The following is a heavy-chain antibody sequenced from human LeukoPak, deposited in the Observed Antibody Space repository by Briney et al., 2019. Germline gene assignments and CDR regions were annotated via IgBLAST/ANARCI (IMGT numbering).Heavy chain of an antibody. D-gene: IGHD4-11*01. Sequence: PPETLSLTCTVSGSSISGSDYYWGWIRQSPGKGLEWIGNIYYSGSTYYNPSLKSRVTMSVDTSKNQFSLKLSSVTAADTAVYYCGRHKGMPGYSTYWGQGSLVTVSS. CDR1: GSSISGSDYY. CDR2: IYYSGST. CDR3: GRHKGMPGYSTY. J-gene: IGHJ4*02. V-gene: IGHV4-39*01.